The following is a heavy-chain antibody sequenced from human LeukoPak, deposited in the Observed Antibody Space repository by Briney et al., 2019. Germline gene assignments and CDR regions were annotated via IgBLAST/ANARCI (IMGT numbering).Heavy chain of an antibody. V-gene: IGHV1-2*02. CDR1: GYTFTGYY. Sequence: ASVKVSCKASGYTFTGYYMHWVRQAPGQGLEWMGWINPNRGGTNYAQKFQGRVTMTRDTSISTAYMELSRLRSDDTAVYYCARDLVVVPAAMFGDWYFDLWGRGTLVTVSS. CDR2: INPNRGGT. D-gene: IGHD2-2*01. CDR3: ARDLVVVPAAMFGDWYFDL. J-gene: IGHJ2*01.